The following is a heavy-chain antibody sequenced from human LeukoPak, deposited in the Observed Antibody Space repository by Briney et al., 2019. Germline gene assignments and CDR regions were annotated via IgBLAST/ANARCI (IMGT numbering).Heavy chain of an antibody. CDR2: INPNSGGT. J-gene: IGHJ4*02. D-gene: IGHD3-22*01. Sequence: ASVKVSCKASGYTFTGYYMHWVRQAPGQGLEWMGWINPNSGGTNYAQKFQGRVTMTRDTSISTAYMELSRLRSDDTAVYYCAGDRYDSSGYYYLFDYWGQGTLVTVSS. CDR3: AGDRYDSSGYYYLFDY. V-gene: IGHV1-2*02. CDR1: GYTFTGYY.